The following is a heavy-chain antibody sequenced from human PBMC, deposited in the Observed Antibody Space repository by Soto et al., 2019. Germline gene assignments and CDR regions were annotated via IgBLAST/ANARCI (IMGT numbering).Heavy chain of an antibody. CDR3: AKDRRAGGNYGFYSDF. J-gene: IGHJ4*02. CDR1: GFTFSSYG. V-gene: IGHV3-23*01. CDR2: SSATGAGT. D-gene: IGHD1-26*01. Sequence: EVQLLESGGGLVQPGGSLRLSCAASGFTFSSYGMTWVRQAPGKGLEWVSFSSATGAGTYYADSVKGRFIISRDNSKNTRYLQMTSLRADDAAVYYCAKDRRAGGNYGFYSDFWGQGALVIVSS.